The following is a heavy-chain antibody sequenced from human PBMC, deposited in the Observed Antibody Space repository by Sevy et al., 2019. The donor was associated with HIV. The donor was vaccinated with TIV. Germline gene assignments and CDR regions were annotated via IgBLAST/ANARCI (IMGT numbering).Heavy chain of an antibody. CDR3: ARVRRHCSGGSCYSFYGMDV. Sequence: ASVKVSCKASGGTFSSYAISWVRQAPGQGLEWMGGMIPIFGTANYAQKFQGRVTITADESTSTAYMELSSLRSEDTAVYYCARVRRHCSGGSCYSFYGMDVWGQGTTVTVSS. D-gene: IGHD2-15*01. CDR2: MIPIFGTA. V-gene: IGHV1-69*13. J-gene: IGHJ6*02. CDR1: GGTFSSYA.